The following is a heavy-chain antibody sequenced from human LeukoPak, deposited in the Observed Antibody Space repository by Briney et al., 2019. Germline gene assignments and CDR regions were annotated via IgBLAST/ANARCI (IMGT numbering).Heavy chain of an antibody. CDR3: ARELVSLGTGYFDL. CDR1: GFAFGTYG. V-gene: IGHV3-23*01. Sequence: GGSLRLSCEASGFAFGTYGMTWVRQAPGKGLEWVSGITGSSTWTYYADSVRGRFTISRDNSKNTLHLQMNNLRAEDTAIYYCARELVSLGTGYFDLWGRGTLVTVSS. D-gene: IGHD7-27*01. J-gene: IGHJ2*01. CDR2: ITGSSTWT.